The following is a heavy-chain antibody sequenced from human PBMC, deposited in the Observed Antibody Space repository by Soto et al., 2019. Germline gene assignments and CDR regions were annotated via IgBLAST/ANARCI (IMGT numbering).Heavy chain of an antibody. CDR3: ARGGVSTRTFDY. CDR2: IYPSDSDT. J-gene: IGHJ4*02. D-gene: IGHD3-3*01. V-gene: IGHV5-51*01. Sequence: GECLKISCKGSGYNFAGYWIAWVRQMPGKGLELMGIIYPSDSDTRYRPSFQGQVTISADKSFSSAYLQWSSLRASDTAMYYCARGGVSTRTFDYWGQGTPVTVSS. CDR1: GYNFAGYW.